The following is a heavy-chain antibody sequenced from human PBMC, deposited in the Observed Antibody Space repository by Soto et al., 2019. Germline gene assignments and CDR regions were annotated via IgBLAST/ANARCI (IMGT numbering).Heavy chain of an antibody. Sequence: ASVKVSCKASGYTFTGSYMHWVRQAPGQGLEWMGWINPNGGGTNYAQKFQGWVTMTRDTSISTAYMELSRLRSDDTAVYYCARDQLFGVVFRPNYYYYGMDVWGQGTTVTVSS. CDR3: ARDQLFGVVFRPNYYYYGMDV. CDR2: INPNGGGT. CDR1: GYTFTGSY. J-gene: IGHJ6*02. V-gene: IGHV1-2*04. D-gene: IGHD3-3*01.